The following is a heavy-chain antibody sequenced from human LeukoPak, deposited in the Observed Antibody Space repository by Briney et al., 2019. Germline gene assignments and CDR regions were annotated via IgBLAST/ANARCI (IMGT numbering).Heavy chain of an antibody. J-gene: IGHJ4*02. CDR1: GFTFSSYS. D-gene: IGHD2-2*01. CDR2: ISSSSTYI. CDR3: ARDGDIVVIPADLDY. V-gene: IGHV3-21*01. Sequence: GGSLRLSCAASGFTFSSYSMNWVRQAPGKGLEWVSSISSSSTYIYYADSVKGRFTISRDNAKNSLFLQMNSLRAEDTAVYYCARDGDIVVIPADLDYWGQGTLVTVSS.